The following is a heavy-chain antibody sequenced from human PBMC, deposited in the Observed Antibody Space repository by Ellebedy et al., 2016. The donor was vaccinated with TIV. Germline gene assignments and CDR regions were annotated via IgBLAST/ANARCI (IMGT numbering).Heavy chain of an antibody. CDR1: GFAVSSNY. CDR2: IYSAGPT. D-gene: IGHD3/OR15-3a*01. J-gene: IGHJ4*02. CDR3: ARFDLGLAFDY. Sequence: GGSLRLSCAVSGFAVSSNYMSWVRQAPGKGLEWVSIIYSAGPTYYADSVKGRFTISRDNSKNTLYLQMSSLGTEDTAVYYCARFDLGLAFDYWGRGALVTVSS. V-gene: IGHV3-53*01.